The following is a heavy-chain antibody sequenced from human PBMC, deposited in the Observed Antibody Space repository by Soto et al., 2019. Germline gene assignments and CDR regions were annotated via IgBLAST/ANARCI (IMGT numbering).Heavy chain of an antibody. J-gene: IGHJ3*02. Sequence: AAAVQVSCNASGYTFTSYGISWVRQAPGQGLEWMGWISAYNGNTNYAQKLQGRVTMTTDTSTSTAYMDLRSLRSDDTAVYYCARYCSGGSCYGLRDFDIWGHGTMVTVSS. V-gene: IGHV1-18*04. CDR1: GYTFTSYG. CDR2: ISAYNGNT. D-gene: IGHD2-15*01. CDR3: ARYCSGGSCYGLRDFDI.